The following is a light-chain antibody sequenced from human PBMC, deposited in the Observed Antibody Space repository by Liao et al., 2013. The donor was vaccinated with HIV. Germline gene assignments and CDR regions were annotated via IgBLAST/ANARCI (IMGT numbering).Light chain of an antibody. CDR2: QDT. Sequence: YELTQPPSVSVSPGQTASITCSGATLGHKSPSWYQQRPGQSPVLVMYQDTKRPSGIPERFSGSNSGNTATLTLSGTQPMDEADYYCQAWGSSTAVFGGGTRLTVL. CDR3: QAWGSSTAV. J-gene: IGLJ3*02. V-gene: IGLV3-1*01. CDR1: TLGHKS.